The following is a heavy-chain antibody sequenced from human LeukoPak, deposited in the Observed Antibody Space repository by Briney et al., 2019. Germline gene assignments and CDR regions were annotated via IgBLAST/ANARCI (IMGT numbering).Heavy chain of an antibody. Sequence: GALRLSCAASGFTFSSYAMSWVRQAPGKGLEWISYINRDSGIKYYADSVRGRLTISRDNAKNSLYLQMHSLRAEDTAVYFCVRDNPRCCGVVPTNIDDYWGQGTLVTVSS. CDR3: VRDNPRCCGVVPTNIDDY. V-gene: IGHV3-48*04. D-gene: IGHD2-15*01. CDR2: INRDSGIK. J-gene: IGHJ4*02. CDR1: GFTFSSYA.